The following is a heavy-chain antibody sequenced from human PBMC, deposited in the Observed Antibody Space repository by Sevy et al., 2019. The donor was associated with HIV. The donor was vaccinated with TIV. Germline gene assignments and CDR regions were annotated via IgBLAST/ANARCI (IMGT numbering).Heavy chain of an antibody. CDR1: GFTFDDYA. D-gene: IGHD2-2*01. CDR3: AKDSASTAETYGMDV. V-gene: IGHV3-9*01. J-gene: IGHJ6*02. Sequence: GGSLRLSCAASGFTFDDYAMHWVRQAPGKGLEWVSGISWNSGSIGYADSVKGRFTISRDNAKNSLYLQMNSLGAEDTALYYCAKDSASTAETYGMDVWGQGTTVTVSS. CDR2: ISWNSGSI.